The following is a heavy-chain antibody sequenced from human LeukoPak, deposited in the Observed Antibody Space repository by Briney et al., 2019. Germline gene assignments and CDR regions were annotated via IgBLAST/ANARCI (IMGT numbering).Heavy chain of an antibody. CDR2: ISGSGSTV. J-gene: IGHJ5*01. Sequence: PGGSLRLSCAASGFTFSDYYMSWIRQAPGKGLEWVSYISGSGSTVYYAPSVRGRFTISRDNAKNSLFLQMNSLRAEDTAVYYCARDRGTSDPGDWFDSWGQGTLVTVSS. CDR3: ARDRGTSDPGDWFDS. V-gene: IGHV3-11*01. D-gene: IGHD4-23*01. CDR1: GFTFSDYY.